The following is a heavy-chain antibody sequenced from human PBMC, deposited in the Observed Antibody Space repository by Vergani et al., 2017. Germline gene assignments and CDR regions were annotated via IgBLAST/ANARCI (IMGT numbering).Heavy chain of an antibody. Sequence: QVQLVESGGGVVQPGRSLRLSCAASGFTFSSYAMRWVRQAPGKGLEWVAVISYDGSNKYYADSVKGRFTISRDNSKNTLYLQMNSLRAEDTAVYYCARAGAWGATVTSTLGYWGQGTLVTVSS. CDR2: ISYDGSNK. CDR1: GFTFSSYA. J-gene: IGHJ4*02. D-gene: IGHD4-17*01. V-gene: IGHV3-30-3*01. CDR3: ARAGAWGATVTSTLGY.